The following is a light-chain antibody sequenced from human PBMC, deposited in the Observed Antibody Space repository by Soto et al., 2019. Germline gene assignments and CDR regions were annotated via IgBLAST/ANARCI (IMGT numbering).Light chain of an antibody. CDR3: QQFNNWPSWT. CDR1: QSVNTN. V-gene: IGKV3-15*01. CDR2: GAS. Sequence: EIVVTQSPATLSVSPGERATLSCRASQSVNTNFAWYQQKPGQAPRLLIYGASTRATDIPARFSGSGSGTEFTLTISSLQSEDFAVYYCQQFNNWPSWTFGQGTKVEIK. J-gene: IGKJ1*01.